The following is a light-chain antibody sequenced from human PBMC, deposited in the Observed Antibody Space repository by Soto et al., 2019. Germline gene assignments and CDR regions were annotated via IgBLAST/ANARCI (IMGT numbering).Light chain of an antibody. J-gene: IGKJ5*01. CDR1: QSISTY. CDR2: AAS. V-gene: IGKV1-39*01. CDR3: QQSYSTPPT. Sequence: DIQMTQYPSSLSASVGDRVTITCRASQSISTYLHWYQQKPGKAPNLLIYAASTLQSGVPSRFSGSGSGTDFTLTISSLQPEDFATYYCQQSYSTPPTFGQGTRLEIK.